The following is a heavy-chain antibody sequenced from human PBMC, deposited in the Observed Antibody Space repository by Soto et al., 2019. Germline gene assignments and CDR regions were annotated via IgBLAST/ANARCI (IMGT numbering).Heavy chain of an antibody. CDR1: GYTFTRSG. CDR3: AREGVAPYYYYGMDV. D-gene: IGHD5-12*01. V-gene: IGHV1-18*01. CDR2: ISTYNGDT. J-gene: IGHJ6*02. Sequence: ASVKVSCKASGYTFTRSGISWVRHAPGQGLEWMGWISTYNGDTNYAQTFQGRVTMTTDTSTSTVHMEVRSLRSDDTAVYYCAREGVAPYYYYGMDVWGQGTPVTAP.